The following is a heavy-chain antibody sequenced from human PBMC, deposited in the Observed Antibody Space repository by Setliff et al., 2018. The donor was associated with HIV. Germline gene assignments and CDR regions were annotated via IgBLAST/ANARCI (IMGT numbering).Heavy chain of an antibody. Sequence: SETLSLTCTVSGYSISSSSYYWDWIRQPPGKGLEWIGSIYYSGSTYYNPSLKSRVTISIDTSKNQFSLKLSSVTAADTAVYYCARQRGGRVTIFGVSGGWFDPWGQGTLVTVSS. CDR1: GYSISSSSYY. CDR2: IYYSGST. V-gene: IGHV4-39*01. J-gene: IGHJ5*02. D-gene: IGHD3-3*01. CDR3: ARQRGGRVTIFGVSGGWFDP.